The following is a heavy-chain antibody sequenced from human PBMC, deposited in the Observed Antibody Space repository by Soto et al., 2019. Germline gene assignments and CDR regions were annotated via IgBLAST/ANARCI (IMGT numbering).Heavy chain of an antibody. D-gene: IGHD6-13*01. J-gene: IGHJ6*02. Sequence: QVQLQESGPGLVKPSETLSLTCTVSGGSISSYYWSWIRQPPGKGLEWIGYIYYSGSTNYNPSLKSRVTIPVDTSKNQCSLKLSSVTAADTAVYYCARDSSGYSDHYYYGMDVWGQGTTVTVSS. CDR3: ARDSSGYSDHYYYGMDV. CDR1: GGSISSYY. V-gene: IGHV4-59*01. CDR2: IYYSGST.